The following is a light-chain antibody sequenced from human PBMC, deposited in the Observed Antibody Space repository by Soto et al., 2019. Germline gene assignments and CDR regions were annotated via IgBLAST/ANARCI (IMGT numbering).Light chain of an antibody. CDR1: SSDVGGYNY. Sequence: QSVLTQPASVFGSPGQSITISCTGTSSDVGGYNYVSWYQHHPGKAPKLLIYEVSNRPSGASNRFSASKSANTASLTISGLQSEDEADYYCSSYTNSRKDFGTGTKVTVL. V-gene: IGLV2-14*01. J-gene: IGLJ1*01. CDR3: SSYTNSRKD. CDR2: EVS.